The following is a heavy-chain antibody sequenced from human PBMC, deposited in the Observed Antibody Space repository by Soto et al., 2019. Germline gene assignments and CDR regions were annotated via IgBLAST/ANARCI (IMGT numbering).Heavy chain of an antibody. CDR1: GGPVSSGSYY. Sequence: PSETLSLTCTVSGGPVSSGSYYWSWIRQPPGKGLEWIGYIYYSGSTNYNPSLKSRVTISVDTSKNQFSLKLSSVTAADTAVYYCARDRGGYCSSTSCYPLNWFDPWGQGTLVTVSS. CDR2: IYYSGST. CDR3: ARDRGGYCSSTSCYPLNWFDP. V-gene: IGHV4-61*01. D-gene: IGHD2-2*01. J-gene: IGHJ5*02.